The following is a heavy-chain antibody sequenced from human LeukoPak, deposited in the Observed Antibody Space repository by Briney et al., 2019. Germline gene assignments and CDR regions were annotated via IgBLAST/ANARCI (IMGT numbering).Heavy chain of an antibody. CDR1: GGSISSGGYY. Sequence: PSQTLSLTCTVSGGSISSGGYYWSWIRQHPGKGLEWIGYIYYSGSTYYNPSLKSRVTISVDTSKNQFSLKLSSVTAADTAVYYCARDYPPYYDSSGRYGMDVWGQGTTVTVSS. D-gene: IGHD3-22*01. CDR2: IYYSGST. V-gene: IGHV4-31*03. J-gene: IGHJ6*02. CDR3: ARDYPPYYDSSGRYGMDV.